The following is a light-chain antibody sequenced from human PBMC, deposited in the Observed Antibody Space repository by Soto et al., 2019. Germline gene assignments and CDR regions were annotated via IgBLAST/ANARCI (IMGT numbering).Light chain of an antibody. J-gene: IGLJ1*01. CDR3: GSYTTSATYV. Sequence: QSALTQPASVSGSPGQSITISCTGTSSDVGNYIFVSWYRQHPGKAPKLMIYDINKRPSGVSNRFSGSKSGNTASLTISGLQAEDEADYYCGSYTTSATYVFGTGTKLTVL. V-gene: IGLV2-14*01. CDR2: DIN. CDR1: SSDVGNYIF.